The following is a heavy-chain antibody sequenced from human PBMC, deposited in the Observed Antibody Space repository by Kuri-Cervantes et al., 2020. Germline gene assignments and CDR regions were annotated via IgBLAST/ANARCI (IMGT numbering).Heavy chain of an antibody. Sequence: SETLSLTCTVSGGSISSYYWSWIRQPPGKGLEWIGYIYYTGSTNYNPSLKSRVTISVDTSKNQFSLNLSSVTAADTAVYYCARGVDQDYFDYWGQGTLVTVSS. CDR1: GGSISSYY. D-gene: IGHD2-2*01. J-gene: IGHJ4*02. V-gene: IGHV4-59*12. CDR3: ARGVDQDYFDY. CDR2: IYYTGST.